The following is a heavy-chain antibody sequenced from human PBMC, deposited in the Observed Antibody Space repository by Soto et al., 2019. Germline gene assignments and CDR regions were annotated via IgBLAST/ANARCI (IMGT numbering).Heavy chain of an antibody. Sequence: GGSLRLSCAASGFTFSSYAMSWVRQAPGKGLEWVSAISGSGGSTYYADSVKGRFTISRDNSKNTLYLQMNSLRAEDTAVYYCAKGSLDYYGSGSYPPYYYYMDVWGKGTTVTVSS. CDR3: AKGSLDYYGSGSYPPYYYYMDV. CDR2: ISGSGGST. CDR1: GFTFSSYA. V-gene: IGHV3-23*01. J-gene: IGHJ6*03. D-gene: IGHD3-10*01.